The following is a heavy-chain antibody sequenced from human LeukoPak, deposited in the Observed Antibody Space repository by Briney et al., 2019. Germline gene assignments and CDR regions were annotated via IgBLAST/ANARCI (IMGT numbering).Heavy chain of an antibody. CDR1: GHSISSGYY. CDR2: IYHSGST. CDR3: ARVQTVLRFLEWLLDY. V-gene: IGHV4-38-2*02. Sequence: PSETLSLTCTVSGHSISSGYYWGWIWQPPGKGLEWIGSIYHSGSTYYNPSLKSRVTISVDTSKNQFSLKLSSVTAADTAVYYCARVQTVLRFLEWLLDYWGQGTLVTVSS. J-gene: IGHJ4*02. D-gene: IGHD3-3*01.